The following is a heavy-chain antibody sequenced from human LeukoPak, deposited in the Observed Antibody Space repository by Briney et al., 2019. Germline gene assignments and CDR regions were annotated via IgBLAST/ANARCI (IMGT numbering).Heavy chain of an antibody. D-gene: IGHD3-10*01. J-gene: IGHJ4*02. CDR2: INHSGST. Sequence: SETLSLTCTVSGGSISSSSYYWGWIRQPPGKGLEWIGEINHSGSTNYNPSLKSRVTISVDTSKNQFSLKLSSVTAADTAVYYCARLIQTMVRGVRGGYFDYWGREPWSPSPQ. V-gene: IGHV4-39*07. CDR3: ARLIQTMVRGVRGGYFDY. CDR1: GGSISSSSYY.